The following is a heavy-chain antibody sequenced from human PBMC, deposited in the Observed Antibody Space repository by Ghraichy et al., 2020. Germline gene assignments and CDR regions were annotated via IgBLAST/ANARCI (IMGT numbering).Heavy chain of an antibody. CDR3: ARGPGPTIVETYLDS. V-gene: IGHV3-30*04. J-gene: IGHJ4*02. CDR2: ISYDGGNE. Sequence: GGSLRLSCAVSGFSFNTYAMHWGRQTPGKGLEWVAIISYDGGNEKYADSVNGRFTISRDNSKNTLFLQMNNLRVDDSAMYYCARGPGPTIVETYLDSWGQGTLLTVPS. D-gene: IGHD3-10*01. CDR1: GFSFNTYA.